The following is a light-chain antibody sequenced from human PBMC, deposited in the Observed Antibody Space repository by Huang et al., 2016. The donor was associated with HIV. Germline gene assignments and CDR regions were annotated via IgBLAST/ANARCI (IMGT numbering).Light chain of an antibody. CDR3: MQGKQLPYT. CDR1: QGLLYREKIY. CDR2: EVS. J-gene: IGKJ2*01. Sequence: DIVMTQTPLSLSVTPGQPASISCKSSQGLLYREKIYLYWYLQKPGQSPQLLIYEVSNRCAGVPDRFSGSGSTTDFTLKISRVETEDVGVYYCMQGKQLPYTFGQGTRLEIK. V-gene: IGKV2-29*02.